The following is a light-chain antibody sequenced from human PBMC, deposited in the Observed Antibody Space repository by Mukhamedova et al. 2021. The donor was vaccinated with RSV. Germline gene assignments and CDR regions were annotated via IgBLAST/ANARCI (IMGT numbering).Light chain of an antibody. CDR3: LQHNSYPLT. V-gene: IGKV1-17*01. Sequence: WYQRRVHGKAPKRLIFAASSVQSGVPSRFSGSGSGTEFTLTISSLQPEDFATYYCLQHNSYPLTFGGGTKVEIK. J-gene: IGKJ4*01. CDR2: AAS.